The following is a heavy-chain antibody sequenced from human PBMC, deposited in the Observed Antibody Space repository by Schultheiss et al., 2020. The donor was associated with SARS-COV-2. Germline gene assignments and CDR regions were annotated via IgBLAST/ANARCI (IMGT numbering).Heavy chain of an antibody. J-gene: IGHJ5*02. D-gene: IGHD3-3*01. CDR1: GFTVSSNY. CDR2: IYGGGST. CDR3: ARLMDDFWSGPKGWFDP. V-gene: IGHV3-66*02. Sequence: GESLKISCAASGFTVSSNYMSWVRQAPGKGLEWVSVIYGGGSTYYADSVKGRFTISRDNSKNTLYLQMNSLRAEDTAVYYCARLMDDFWSGPKGWFDPWGQGTLVTVSS.